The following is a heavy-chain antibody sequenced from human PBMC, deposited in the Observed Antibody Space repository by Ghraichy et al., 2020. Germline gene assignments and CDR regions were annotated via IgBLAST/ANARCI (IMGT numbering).Heavy chain of an antibody. Sequence: GGSLRLSCAASGFTFSSYAMSWVRQAPGKGLEWVSAISGSGGSTYYADSVKGRFTISRDNSKNTLYLQMNSLRAEDTAVYYCAKSHREQLVQDNSDYWGQGTLVTVSS. V-gene: IGHV3-23*01. CDR2: ISGSGGST. J-gene: IGHJ4*02. CDR3: AKSHREQLVQDNSDY. D-gene: IGHD6-13*01. CDR1: GFTFSSYA.